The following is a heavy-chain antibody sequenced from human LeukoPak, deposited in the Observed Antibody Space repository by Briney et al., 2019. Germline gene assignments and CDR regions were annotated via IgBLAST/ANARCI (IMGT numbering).Heavy chain of an antibody. J-gene: IGHJ4*02. CDR3: ARDRNWAFDY. Sequence: GGSLRLSCAASGFTFSNSAMSWVRQAPGKGLEWVSAISGSGGSTYYADSVKGRFTISRDNAKNSLYMQMNSLRAEDTAAYFCARDRNWAFDYWGQGTLVTVSS. V-gene: IGHV3-23*01. CDR1: GFTFSNSA. D-gene: IGHD7-27*01. CDR2: ISGSGGST.